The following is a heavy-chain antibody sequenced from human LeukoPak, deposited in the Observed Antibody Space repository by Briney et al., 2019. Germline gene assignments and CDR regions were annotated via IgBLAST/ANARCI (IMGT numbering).Heavy chain of an antibody. V-gene: IGHV4-59*01. CDR2: IYYSGST. CDR3: ARVGYGSGWSH. CDR1: GGSISSYY. D-gene: IGHD6-19*01. J-gene: IGHJ4*02. Sequence: PSETLSLTCTVSGGSISSYYWSWIRQPPGKGLEWIGYIYYSGSTNYNPSLKSRVTISVDTSKNQFSLKLSSVTAADTAVYYCARVGYGSGWSHWGQGTLVTVSS.